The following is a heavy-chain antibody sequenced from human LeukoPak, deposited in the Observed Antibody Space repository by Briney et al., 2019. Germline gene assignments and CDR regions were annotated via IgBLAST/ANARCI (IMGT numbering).Heavy chain of an antibody. CDR3: ARGPGERWLHRYYFDY. Sequence: GGSLRLSCAASGFTFSSYWMSWVRQAPGKGLEWVAIIKQDGSEKYYVDSVKGRFTISRDNAKNSLYLQMNSLRAEDTAVYYCARGPGERWLHRYYFDYWGQGTLVTVSS. D-gene: IGHD5-24*01. J-gene: IGHJ4*02. CDR2: IKQDGSEK. V-gene: IGHV3-7*05. CDR1: GFTFSSYW.